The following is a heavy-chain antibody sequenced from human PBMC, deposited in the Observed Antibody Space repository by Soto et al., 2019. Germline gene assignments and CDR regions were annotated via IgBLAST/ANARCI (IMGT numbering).Heavy chain of an antibody. CDR1: GGSFSGYY. CDR3: ARTVGYYYDSSGYYAI. V-gene: IGHV4-34*01. J-gene: IGHJ3*02. Sequence: SETLSLTCAVYGGSFSGYYWSWIRQPPGKGLEWIGEINHSGSTNYNPSLKSRVTISVDTSKNQFSLKLSSVTAADTAVYYCARTVGYYYDSSGYYAIWGQGTMVTVSS. CDR2: INHSGST. D-gene: IGHD3-22*01.